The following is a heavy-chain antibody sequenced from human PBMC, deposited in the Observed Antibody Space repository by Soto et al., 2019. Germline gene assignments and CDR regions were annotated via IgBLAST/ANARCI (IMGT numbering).Heavy chain of an antibody. J-gene: IGHJ6*02. CDR2: IIPIFGTA. D-gene: IGHD3-10*01. Sequence: SVKVSWKASGGTFSSYAISWVRQAPGQGLEWMGGIIPIFGTANYAQKFQGRVTITADESTSTAYMELSSLRSEDTAVYYCARGYGSGSYSYYYYGLDVWGQATTVTVSS. CDR1: GGTFSSYA. CDR3: ARGYGSGSYSYYYYGLDV. V-gene: IGHV1-69*13.